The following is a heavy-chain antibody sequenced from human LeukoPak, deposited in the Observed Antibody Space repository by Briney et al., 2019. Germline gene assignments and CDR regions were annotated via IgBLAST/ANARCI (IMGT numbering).Heavy chain of an antibody. V-gene: IGHV4-39*01. J-gene: IGHJ5*02. D-gene: IGHD3-22*01. CDR2: IYYSGST. Sequence: SETLSLTCTVSGGSISSSSYYWGWIRQPPGKGLEWIGSIYYSGSTYYNPSLKSRVTISVDTSKNQFSLKLSSVTAADTAVYYCARGTYYYDSSGYLFPNWFDPWGQGTLVTVSS. CDR1: GGSISSSSYY. CDR3: ARGTYYYDSSGYLFPNWFDP.